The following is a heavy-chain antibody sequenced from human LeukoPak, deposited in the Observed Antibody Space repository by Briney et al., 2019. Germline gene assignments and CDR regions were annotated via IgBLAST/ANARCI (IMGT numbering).Heavy chain of an antibody. CDR3: ARIYYYDSSGYYQAFDY. CDR2: VYPGDSDT. D-gene: IGHD3-22*01. V-gene: IGHV5-51*01. J-gene: IGHJ4*02. Sequence: HGESLKIFCKGSGYSFTSYWIGWVRQLPGKGLEWMGIVYPGDSDTRYSPSFQGQVTISADKSISTAYLQWSSLKASDTAMYYCARIYYYDSSGYYQAFDYWGQGTLVTVSS. CDR1: GYSFTSYW.